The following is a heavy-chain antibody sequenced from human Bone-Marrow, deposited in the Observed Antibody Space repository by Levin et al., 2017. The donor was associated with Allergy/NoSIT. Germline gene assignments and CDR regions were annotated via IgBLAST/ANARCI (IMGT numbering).Heavy chain of an antibody. D-gene: IGHD5-12*01. CDR2: VRASDGST. CDR3: ARSYIVAFGTGGFDF. CDR1: GFTFNIYD. V-gene: IGHV3-23*01. Sequence: GESLKISCVASGFTFNIYDMSWVRQAPGRGLEWVSSVRASDGSTFYADSVKGRFTISRDNSMHTLSLQMNSLRGDDTALYYCARSYIVAFGTGGFDFWGQGTGVTVSS. J-gene: IGHJ3*01.